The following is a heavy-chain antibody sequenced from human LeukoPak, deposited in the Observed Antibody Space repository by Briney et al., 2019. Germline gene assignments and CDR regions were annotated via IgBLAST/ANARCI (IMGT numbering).Heavy chain of an antibody. V-gene: IGHV4-34*01. Sequence: PGGSLRLSCAVSGFTFSSAWMTWVRQPPGKGLEWIGEINHTGSTNYNTSLKSRVTLSVDTSKNQFSLKLSSVTAADTAVYYCARRTPQPRPKLVVLVAGTRGNWFDPWGQGTLVTVSS. CDR1: GFTFSSAW. J-gene: IGHJ5*02. CDR2: INHTGST. CDR3: ARRTPQPRPKLVVLVAGTRGNWFDP. D-gene: IGHD6-19*01.